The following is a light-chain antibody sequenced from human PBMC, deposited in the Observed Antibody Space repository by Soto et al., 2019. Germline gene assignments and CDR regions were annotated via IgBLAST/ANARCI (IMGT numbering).Light chain of an antibody. V-gene: IGKV3-15*01. Sequence: ETVMTQSPATLSVSPGGRATLSCRASQSISDTLAWYQQKPGQAPRLLIHGASTRATGFPARFSGSGSGTDFTLTISSLQSDDFATYYCQQYNSYSSWTFGQGTKVDIK. CDR1: QSISDT. J-gene: IGKJ1*01. CDR3: QQYNSYSSWT. CDR2: GAS.